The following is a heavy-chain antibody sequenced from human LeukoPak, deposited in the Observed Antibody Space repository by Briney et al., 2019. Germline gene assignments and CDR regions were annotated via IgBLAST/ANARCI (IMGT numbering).Heavy chain of an antibody. V-gene: IGHV4-59*08. Sequence: SETLSLTCTASGGSISSYYWSWIRQPPGKGLEWIGYIYYSGSTNYNPSLKSRVTISVDTSKNQFSLKLSSVTAADTAVYYCARGTGGNMVTRYYYYGMDVWGQGTTVTVSS. CDR1: GGSISSYY. CDR2: IYYSGST. CDR3: ARGTGGNMVTRYYYYGMDV. J-gene: IGHJ6*02. D-gene: IGHD2-21*02.